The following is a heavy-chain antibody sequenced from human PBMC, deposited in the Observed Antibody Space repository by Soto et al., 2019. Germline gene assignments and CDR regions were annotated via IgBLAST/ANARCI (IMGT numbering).Heavy chain of an antibody. CDR1: GYTFTSYG. Sequence: QVQLVQSGAEVKKPGATVKVSCKASGYTFTSYGISWVRQAPGQGLEWMGWISAYNGNTNYAQKLQGRVTMTTDTSTSTAYMELRSLRSDDTAVYYCARGEYYYDSSGRIFGDVWGQGTTVTVSS. V-gene: IGHV1-18*01. CDR2: ISAYNGNT. CDR3: ARGEYYYDSSGRIFGDV. D-gene: IGHD3-22*01. J-gene: IGHJ6*02.